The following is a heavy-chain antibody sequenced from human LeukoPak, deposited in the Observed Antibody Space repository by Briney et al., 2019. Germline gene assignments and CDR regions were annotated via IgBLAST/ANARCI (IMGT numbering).Heavy chain of an antibody. Sequence: SETLSLTCTVSGGSVSNYYWTLIRQPAGKRLEWIGRMYTSGNTNYNPSLENRVTMSVDRSQFSRKLSSVTAADTAVYYCGRERGALRGDAFDIWGQGIMVTVSS. V-gene: IGHV4-4*07. D-gene: IGHD4-17*01. CDR1: GGSVSNYY. J-gene: IGHJ3*02. CDR2: MYTSGNT. CDR3: GRERGALRGDAFDI.